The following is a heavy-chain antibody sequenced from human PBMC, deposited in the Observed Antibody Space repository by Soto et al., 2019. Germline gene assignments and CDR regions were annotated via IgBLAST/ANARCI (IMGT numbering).Heavy chain of an antibody. Sequence: GGSLRLSCAASGFTFSGYWMHWVRQAPGKGLVWVSRIRSDGSITSYADSVKGRFTISRDNARNTLYLQMNSLRAEDTAVYYCERSDWFDTWGPGTLVTVSS. J-gene: IGHJ5*02. D-gene: IGHD3-16*01. CDR2: IRSDGSIT. CDR1: GFTFSGYW. CDR3: ERSDWFDT. V-gene: IGHV3-74*01.